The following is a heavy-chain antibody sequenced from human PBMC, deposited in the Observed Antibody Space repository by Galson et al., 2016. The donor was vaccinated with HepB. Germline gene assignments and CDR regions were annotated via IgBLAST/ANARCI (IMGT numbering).Heavy chain of an antibody. Sequence: LEWMGWINAYNVKTNYAQRVQGRVTMTTDTSTSTAYMELRSLRSDDTAVYYCARAGGGLPYCGGDCYSSFDYWGQGTLVTVSS. J-gene: IGHJ4*02. D-gene: IGHD2-21*02. CDR3: ARAGGGLPYCGGDCYSSFDY. V-gene: IGHV1-18*01. CDR2: INAYNVKT.